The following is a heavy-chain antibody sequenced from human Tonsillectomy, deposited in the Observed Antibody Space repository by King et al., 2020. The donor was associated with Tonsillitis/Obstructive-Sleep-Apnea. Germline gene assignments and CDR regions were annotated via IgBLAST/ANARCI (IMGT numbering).Heavy chain of an antibody. J-gene: IGHJ6*04. Sequence: VQLVESGGGVVQPGWSLRLSCAASGFTFSSYGMHWVRQAPGKGLEWVATISSDGSNEYYGDSVKGRLTISRDNSRNTLYLQINSLKAEDTAVYHCAKDDYGDYYYYGMDVWGKGTTVTVSS. CDR3: AKDDYGDYYYYGMDV. V-gene: IGHV3-30*18. CDR1: GFTFSSYG. CDR2: ISSDGSNE. D-gene: IGHD4-17*01.